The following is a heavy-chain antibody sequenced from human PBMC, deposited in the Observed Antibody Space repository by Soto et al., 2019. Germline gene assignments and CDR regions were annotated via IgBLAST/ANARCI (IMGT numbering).Heavy chain of an antibody. D-gene: IGHD6-19*01. CDR1: GFIFSSYG. V-gene: IGHV3-23*01. CDR3: AKVAAVAGKYDAFDI. Sequence: EVQLLESGGGLVQPGGSLRLSCAASGFIFSSYGMSWVRQAPGKGLEWVSGISDSGGSTYYADSVKGRFTISRDNSKNKLYLQMNSLRAEDTAVYYCAKVAAVAGKYDAFDIWGQGTMVTVSS. J-gene: IGHJ3*02. CDR2: ISDSGGST.